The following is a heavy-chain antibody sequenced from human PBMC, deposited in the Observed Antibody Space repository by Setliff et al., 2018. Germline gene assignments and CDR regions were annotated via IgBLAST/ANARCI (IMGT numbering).Heavy chain of an antibody. CDR1: GFTFSSYW. D-gene: IGHD2-15*01. V-gene: IGHV3-33*08. CDR3: ATDPAAKPGMDY. J-gene: IGHJ4*02. Sequence: GGSLRLSCAASGFTFSSYWMSWVRQAPGKGLEWVAVIWYDGSNENYADSVKGRFTIARDNSENTLYLQMNSLRAEETAVYYCATDPAAKPGMDYWGQGTLVTVSS. CDR2: IWYDGSNE.